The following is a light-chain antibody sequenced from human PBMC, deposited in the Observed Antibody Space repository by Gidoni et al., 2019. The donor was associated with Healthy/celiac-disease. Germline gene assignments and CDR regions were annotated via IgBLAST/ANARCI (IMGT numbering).Light chain of an antibody. CDR1: SSDVGGYNY. J-gene: IGLJ1*01. V-gene: IGLV2-11*01. CDR2: DVS. CDR3: CSYAGSYTTGYV. Sequence: QSALTQPRSVPGSPGQSVTISCTGTSSDVGGYNYVSWYQQHPGKAPKLMIYDVSKRPSGVPDRFSGSKSGNTASLTISGLQAEDEADYYCCSYAGSYTTGYVFGTGTKVTVL.